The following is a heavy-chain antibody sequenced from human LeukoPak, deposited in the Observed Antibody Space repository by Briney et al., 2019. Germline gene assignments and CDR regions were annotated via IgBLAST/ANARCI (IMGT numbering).Heavy chain of an antibody. V-gene: IGHV3-7*01. CDR1: GFAFSNYN. J-gene: IGHJ4*02. D-gene: IGHD6-6*01. Sequence: GGSLRLSCAASGFAFSNYNMNWVRQAPGKGLEWVASVKKDASEMYYVDSVKGRFTISRDNAKNSLYLQMSSLRVEDTAVYYCARTKYSSFEVYFDYWGQGTLVTVSS. CDR3: ARTKYSSFEVYFDY. CDR2: VKKDASEM.